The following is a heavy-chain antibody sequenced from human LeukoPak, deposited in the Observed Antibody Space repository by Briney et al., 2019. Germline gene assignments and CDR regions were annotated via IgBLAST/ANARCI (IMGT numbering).Heavy chain of an antibody. CDR2: ISYDGSNK. V-gene: IGHV3-30*04. CDR1: GFTFSSYA. CDR3: ARELYYDSSGYEG. D-gene: IGHD3-22*01. Sequence: GGSLRLSCAASGFTFSSYAMHWVRQAPGKGLEWVAAISYDGSNKYYADSVKGRFTISRDNSKNTLYLQMNSLRAEDTAVYYCARELYYDSSGYEGWGQGTLVTVSS. J-gene: IGHJ4*02.